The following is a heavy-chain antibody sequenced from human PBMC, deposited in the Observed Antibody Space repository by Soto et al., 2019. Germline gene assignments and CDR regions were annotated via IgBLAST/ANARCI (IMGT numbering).Heavy chain of an antibody. Sequence: ASVKVSCKTSGYTFTSSDINWVRQATGQGLEWMGWMNPNSGNTGYAQRFQGRVTMTSNTSINTTYMELSSLRSEDTAVYYCARVRGSATYKYYFDYWGQGTLVTVSS. J-gene: IGHJ4*02. D-gene: IGHD3-10*01. CDR2: MNPNSGNT. CDR3: ARVRGSATYKYYFDY. CDR1: GYTFTSSD. V-gene: IGHV1-8*01.